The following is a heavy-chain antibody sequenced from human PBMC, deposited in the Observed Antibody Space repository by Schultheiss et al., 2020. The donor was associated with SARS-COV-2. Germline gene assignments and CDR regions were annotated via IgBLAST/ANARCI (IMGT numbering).Heavy chain of an antibody. Sequence: GGSLRLSCAASGFTFSSYGMHWVRQAPGKGLEWVAVISYDGNTKYYADSVKGRFTISRDNSKNTLHLQMNSLRAEDTAVYYCVRDSGYCRGGPCYAVFGDWGQGTLVTVSS. V-gene: IGHV3-30*03. CDR2: ISYDGNTK. CDR3: VRDSGYCRGGPCYAVFGD. D-gene: IGHD2-15*01. CDR1: GFTFSSYG. J-gene: IGHJ4*02.